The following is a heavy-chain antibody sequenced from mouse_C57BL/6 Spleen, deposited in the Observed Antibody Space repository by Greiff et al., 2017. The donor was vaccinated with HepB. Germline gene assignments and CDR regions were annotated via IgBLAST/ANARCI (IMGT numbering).Heavy chain of an antibody. CDR1: GFTFSDAW. Sequence: EVKLVESGGGLVQPGGSIKLSCAASGFTFSDAWMDWVRQSPEKGLEWVAEIRNKANNHATYYAESVKGRFTISRDDSKSSVYLQMNSLRAEDTGIYYCTRWVYYGSSYFDYWGQGTTLTVSS. CDR3: TRWVYYGSSYFDY. J-gene: IGHJ2*01. V-gene: IGHV6-6*01. D-gene: IGHD1-1*01. CDR2: IRNKANNHAT.